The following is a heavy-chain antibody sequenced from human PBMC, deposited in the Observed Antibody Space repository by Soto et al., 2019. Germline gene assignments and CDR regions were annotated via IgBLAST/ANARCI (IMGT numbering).Heavy chain of an antibody. CDR3: AIQIRATYYYDSSGYHFDY. D-gene: IGHD3-22*01. J-gene: IGHJ4*02. V-gene: IGHV1-69*01. Sequence: QVQLVQSGAEVKKPGSSVKVSCKASGGTFSSYAISWVRQAPGQGLEWMGGIIPIFGTANYAQKFQGRVTIPADESTSTAYMELSSLRSEDTAVYYCAIQIRATYYYDSSGYHFDYWGQGTLVTVSS. CDR2: IIPIFGTA. CDR1: GGTFSSYA.